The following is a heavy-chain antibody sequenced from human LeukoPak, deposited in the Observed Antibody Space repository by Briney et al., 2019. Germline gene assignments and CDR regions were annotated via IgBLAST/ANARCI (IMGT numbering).Heavy chain of an antibody. V-gene: IGHV3-20*04. CDR2: LTWNSKSI. CDR1: GFNFEDYG. J-gene: IGHJ6*02. Sequence: PGGSLRLSCEAPGFNFEDYGMNWVRQAPGRGPEWVSGLTWNSKSIGYADSVKGRFTISRDNSKNTLYLQMNSLRAEDTAVYYCARGWGTIFGVVIIGYYYGMDVWGQGTTVTVSS. D-gene: IGHD3-3*01. CDR3: ARGWGTIFGVVIIGYYYGMDV.